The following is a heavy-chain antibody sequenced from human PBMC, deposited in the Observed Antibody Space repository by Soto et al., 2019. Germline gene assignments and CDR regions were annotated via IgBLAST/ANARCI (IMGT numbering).Heavy chain of an antibody. CDR1: GFTFSDYY. D-gene: IGHD3-10*01. CDR2: ISSSSSYT. J-gene: IGHJ4*02. CDR3: AREIDERYYGSGSYFFDY. V-gene: IGHV3-11*06. Sequence: GGSLRLSCAASGFTFSDYYMSWIRQAPGKGLEWVSYISSSSSYTNYADSVKGRFTISRDNAKNSLYLQMNSLRAEDTAVYYCAREIDERYYGSGSYFFDYWVQGTLVTVSS.